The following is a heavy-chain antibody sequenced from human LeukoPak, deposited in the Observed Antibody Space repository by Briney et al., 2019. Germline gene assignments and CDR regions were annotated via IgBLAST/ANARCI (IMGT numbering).Heavy chain of an antibody. CDR3: ARLFSSSSYRYYYYYMDV. CDR2: INHSGST. D-gene: IGHD6-6*01. Sequence: PSETLSLTCAVYGGSFSGYYWSWIRQPPGKGLEWIGEINHSGSTYYKPSLKSRVTISVDTSKNQFSLKLSSVTAADTAVYYCARLFSSSSYRYYYYYMDVWGKGTTVTVSS. V-gene: IGHV4-34*01. CDR1: GGSFSGYY. J-gene: IGHJ6*03.